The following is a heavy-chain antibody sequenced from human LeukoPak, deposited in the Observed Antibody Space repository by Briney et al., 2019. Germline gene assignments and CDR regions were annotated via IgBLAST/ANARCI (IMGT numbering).Heavy chain of an antibody. CDR3: ARDAGGADDAFDI. Sequence: SETLSLTCAVSGGSISSYYWSWIRQHPGKGLEWIGYIYFSGSTYYNPSLKSRVTISVDTSKNQFSLKLSSVTAADTAVYYCARDAGGADDAFDIWGQGTMVTVSS. V-gene: IGHV4-31*11. CDR1: GGSISSYY. CDR2: IYFSGST. J-gene: IGHJ3*02. D-gene: IGHD3-10*01.